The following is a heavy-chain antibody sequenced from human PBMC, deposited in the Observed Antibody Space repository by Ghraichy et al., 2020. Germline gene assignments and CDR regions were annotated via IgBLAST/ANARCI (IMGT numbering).Heavy chain of an antibody. D-gene: IGHD1-1*01. V-gene: IGHV4-34*01. CDR1: GGSFSDYD. J-gene: IGHJ5*02. Sequence: SETLSLTCAVYGGSFSDYDWTWIRQPPGKGLEWIGEINDSGSFDYNASLKSRASISLDTSKNQFSLKLRSVTAADTAVYFCARVVFSNNWTPVHWFDPWGYGPPVIVSS. CDR3: ARVVFSNNWTPVHWFDP. CDR2: INDSGSF.